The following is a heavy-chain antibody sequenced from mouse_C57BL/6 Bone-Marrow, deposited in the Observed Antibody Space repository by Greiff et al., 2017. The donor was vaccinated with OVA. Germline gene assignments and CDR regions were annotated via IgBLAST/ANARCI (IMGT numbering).Heavy chain of an antibody. CDR3: ARRTLPITTVDAMDY. Sequence: VQLQQSGPELVKPGASVKISCKASGYTFTDYYMNWVKQSHGKSLEWIGDINPNNGGTSYNQKFKGKATLTVDKSSSTAYMELRSLTSEDSAVYYCARRTLPITTVDAMDYWGQGTSVTVAS. J-gene: IGHJ4*01. D-gene: IGHD1-1*01. V-gene: IGHV1-26*01. CDR1: GYTFTDYY. CDR2: INPNNGGT.